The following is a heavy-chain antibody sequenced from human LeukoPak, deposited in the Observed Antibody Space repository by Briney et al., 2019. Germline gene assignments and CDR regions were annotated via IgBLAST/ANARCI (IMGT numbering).Heavy chain of an antibody. CDR2: MSDSGVSS. D-gene: IGHD3-22*01. J-gene: IGHJ4*02. V-gene: IGHV3-23*01. CDR3: AKDALYDPYYFDY. CDR1: GFTFSNYA. Sequence: PGGSLRLSCAASGFTFSNYAMSWVRQAPGKGLEWVSGMSDSGVSSYYADSVKGRFTISRDNSKNTLYLQMNSLRAEDTAVYYCAKDALYDPYYFDYWGQGTLVTVYS.